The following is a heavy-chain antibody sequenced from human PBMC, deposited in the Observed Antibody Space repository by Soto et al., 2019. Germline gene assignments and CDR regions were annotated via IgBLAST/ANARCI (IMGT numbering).Heavy chain of an antibody. J-gene: IGHJ5*02. D-gene: IGHD2-2*01. V-gene: IGHV3-21*01. CDR2: ISGDTSYI. CDR1: GFTFSDYN. Sequence: EVHLVESGGGLVKPGGSLRLSCAASGFTFSDYNLNWVRQAPGKGLEWLSSISGDTSYIYYADSVKGRFTVSRDNAKNSLYLQMNSLRAEDTAVYYCARDGIVVPATISWFDPWGQGTLVTVSS. CDR3: ARDGIVVPATISWFDP.